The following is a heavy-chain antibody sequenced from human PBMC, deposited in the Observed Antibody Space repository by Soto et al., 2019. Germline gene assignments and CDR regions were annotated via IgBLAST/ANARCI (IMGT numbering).Heavy chain of an antibody. Sequence: GGSLRLSCAASGFTFSSYAMSWVRQAPGKGLEWVSAISDSGADTYYADSVKGRFTMSRDNSKNTVYLQMNSLRAEDTAIFYCVKYTAGVWYRHYFDYWGQGTLVTV. D-gene: IGHD6-19*01. CDR3: VKYTAGVWYRHYFDY. V-gene: IGHV3-23*01. CDR1: GFTFSSYA. J-gene: IGHJ4*02. CDR2: ISDSGADT.